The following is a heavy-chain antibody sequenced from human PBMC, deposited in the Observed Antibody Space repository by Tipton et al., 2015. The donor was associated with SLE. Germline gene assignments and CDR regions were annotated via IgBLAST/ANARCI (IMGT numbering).Heavy chain of an antibody. V-gene: IGHV4-34*01. D-gene: IGHD6-13*01. J-gene: IGHJ6*02. CDR3: ARSEGAAGNFYYYNGMDV. CDR1: GGSFSDYY. Sequence: LRLSCAVTGGSFSDYYWSWIRQPPGKGLEWIGEINLSGRANYSPSLKSRVTISEDMSKKQFSLRLSSVTAADTAVYYCARSEGAAGNFYYYNGMDVWGQGTTVTVSS. CDR2: INLSGRA.